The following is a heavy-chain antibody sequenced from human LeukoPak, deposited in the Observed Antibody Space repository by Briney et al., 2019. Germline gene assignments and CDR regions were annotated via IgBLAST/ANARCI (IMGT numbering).Heavy chain of an antibody. CDR1: GYTFTSYG. CDR2: ISAYNANT. CDR3: ARVIVTENYYGSGSYYIPTIYYYMDV. V-gene: IGHV1-18*01. J-gene: IGHJ6*03. Sequence: ASVKVSCKASGYTFTSYGISWVRQAPGQGLEWMGWISAYNANTNYAQKLQGRVTMTTDTSTSTAYMELRSLRSDDTAVYYCARVIVTENYYGSGSYYIPTIYYYMDVWGKGTTVTVSS. D-gene: IGHD3-10*01.